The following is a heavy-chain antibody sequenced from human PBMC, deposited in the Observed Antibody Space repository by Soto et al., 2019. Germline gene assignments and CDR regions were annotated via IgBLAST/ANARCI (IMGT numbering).Heavy chain of an antibody. Sequence: GSLRLSCTASGFTFSTYAMSWVHQAPGKGLEWVSAINEGPGDTFYTDSVKGRFTISRDDSKDTLYLQMNSLRAEDTAIYYCAKTHYDILDYWGQGTLVTVSS. CDR3: AKTHYDILDY. CDR2: INEGPGDT. V-gene: IGHV3-23*01. CDR1: GFTFSTYA. D-gene: IGHD3-9*01. J-gene: IGHJ4*02.